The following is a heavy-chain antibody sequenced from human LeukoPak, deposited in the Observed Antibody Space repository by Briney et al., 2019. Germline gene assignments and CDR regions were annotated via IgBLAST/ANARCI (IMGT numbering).Heavy chain of an antibody. Sequence: SVKVSCKASGGTFSSYAISWVRQAPGQGLEWMGRIIPILGIANYAQKFQGRVTITADKSTSTAYMELSSLRSEDTAVYYRASLEIAVAGIAGYWGQGTLVTVSS. CDR1: GGTFSSYA. CDR2: IIPILGIA. J-gene: IGHJ4*02. CDR3: ASLEIAVAGIAGY. V-gene: IGHV1-69*04. D-gene: IGHD6-19*01.